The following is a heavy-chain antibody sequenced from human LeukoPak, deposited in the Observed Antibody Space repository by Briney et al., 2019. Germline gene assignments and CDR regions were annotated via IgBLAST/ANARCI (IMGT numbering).Heavy chain of an antibody. J-gene: IGHJ6*02. CDR3: ARECSSTSCFPYYYGMDV. V-gene: IGHV1-18*01. D-gene: IGHD2-2*01. Sequence: ASVKVSCKASGYIFTSYGISWVRQAPGQGLEWMGWISAYNGNTNYAQKLQGRVTMTTDTSTSTAYMELRSLRSDDTAVYYCARECSSTSCFPYYYGMDVWGQGTTVTVSS. CDR1: GYIFTSYG. CDR2: ISAYNGNT.